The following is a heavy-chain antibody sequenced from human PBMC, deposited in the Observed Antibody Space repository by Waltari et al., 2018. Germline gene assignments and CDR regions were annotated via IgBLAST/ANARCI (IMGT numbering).Heavy chain of an antibody. CDR2: MNPNSGNT. CDR3: AREYNWNDGGWFDP. D-gene: IGHD1-1*01. CDR1: GYTFTSYY. V-gene: IGHV1-8*01. Sequence: QVQLVQSGAEVKKPGASVKVSCKASGYTFTSYYINWFRQATGQGLEWMGWMNPNSGNTGYAQKFQGRVTMTRNTSISTAYMELSSLRSEDTAVYYCAREYNWNDGGWFDPWGQGTLVTVSS. J-gene: IGHJ5*02.